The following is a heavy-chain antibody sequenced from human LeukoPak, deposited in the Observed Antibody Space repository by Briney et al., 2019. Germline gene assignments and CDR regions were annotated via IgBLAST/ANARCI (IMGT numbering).Heavy chain of an antibody. J-gene: IGHJ6*03. Sequence: PGGSLRLSCAASGFTFSDYYMSWIRQAPGKGLEWVSYISSSGSTIYYADSVKGRFTISGDNAKNSLYLQMNSLRAEDTAVYYCARDSGYSSSWYRGRYYYYYMDVWGKGTTVTVSS. CDR1: GFTFSDYY. V-gene: IGHV3-11*04. D-gene: IGHD6-13*01. CDR3: ARDSGYSSSWYRGRYYYYYMDV. CDR2: ISSSGSTI.